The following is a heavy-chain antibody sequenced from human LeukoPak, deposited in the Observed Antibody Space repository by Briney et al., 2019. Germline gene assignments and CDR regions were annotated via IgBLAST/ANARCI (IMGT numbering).Heavy chain of an antibody. D-gene: IGHD3-22*01. CDR3: ARGSTYYDSSGQVPFDY. V-gene: IGHV3-48*01. CDR1: GFTFSSYS. J-gene: IGHJ4*02. Sequence: GGSLRLSCAASGFTFSSYSMNWVRQAPGKGLEWVSYISSGSSTIYYADSVKGRFTISRDNAKNSLFLQVNSLRAEDTAVYYCARGSTYYDSSGQVPFDYWGQGTLVTVSS. CDR2: ISSGSSTI.